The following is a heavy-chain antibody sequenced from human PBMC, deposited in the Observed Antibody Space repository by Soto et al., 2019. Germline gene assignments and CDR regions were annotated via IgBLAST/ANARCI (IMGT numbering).Heavy chain of an antibody. D-gene: IGHD1-26*01. Sequence: QLQLQESGPGLVKPSETLSLTCTVSGGSISSSSKFWGWIRQPSGKGLEWIGSVYDGGTHYNPSLKSRVTISLDTSKNHFSLNLTSVIAADTAVYYCARHDDAGTFIDAFDIWGPGTLVTVSS. J-gene: IGHJ3*02. CDR2: VYDGGT. CDR3: ARHDDAGTFIDAFDI. V-gene: IGHV4-39*02. CDR1: GGSISSSSKF.